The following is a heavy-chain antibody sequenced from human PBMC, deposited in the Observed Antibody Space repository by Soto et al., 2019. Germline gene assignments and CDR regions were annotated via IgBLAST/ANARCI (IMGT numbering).Heavy chain of an antibody. CDR2: IYYSGST. CDR3: ARDPGGTFPDY. Sequence: QVQLQESGPGLVKPSETLSLTCTVSGGSISSYYWSWIRQPPGKGLEWIGYIYYSGSTNYNPSLKSRVTISVDTSKNQFSLKLSSVTAADTAVYYCARDPGGTFPDYWGQGTLVTVSP. D-gene: IGHD1-1*01. J-gene: IGHJ4*02. V-gene: IGHV4-59*01. CDR1: GGSISSYY.